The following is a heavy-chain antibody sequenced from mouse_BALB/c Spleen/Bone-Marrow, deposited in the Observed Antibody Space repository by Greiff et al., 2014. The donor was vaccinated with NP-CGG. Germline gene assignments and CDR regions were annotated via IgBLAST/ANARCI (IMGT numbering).Heavy chain of an antibody. D-gene: IGHD1-1*01. CDR1: GYTFTSYY. CDR2: IYPGNVNT. J-gene: IGHJ4*01. V-gene: IGHV1S56*01. Sequence: QVQLQQSGPELVKPGASVRISCKASGYTFTSYYIHWVKQRPGQGLEWIGWIYPGNVNTKYNEKFKGKATLTADKSSSTAYMQLSSLTSEDSAVYFCAGFYYGSSYAMDYWGQGTSVTVSS. CDR3: AGFYYGSSYAMDY.